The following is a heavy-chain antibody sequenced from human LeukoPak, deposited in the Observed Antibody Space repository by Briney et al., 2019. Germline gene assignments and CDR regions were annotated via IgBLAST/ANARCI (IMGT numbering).Heavy chain of an antibody. CDR2: IYYSGST. J-gene: IGHJ4*02. CDR3: ARDRALRLGELSWDY. D-gene: IGHD3-16*02. Sequence: SETLSLTCTVSGGSISSSSYYWGWIRQPPGKGLEWIGSIYYSGSTYYNPSLKSRVTMSVDTSKNQFSLKLSSVTAADTAVYYCARDRALRLGELSWDYWGQGTLVTVSS. CDR1: GGSISSSSYY. V-gene: IGHV4-39*07.